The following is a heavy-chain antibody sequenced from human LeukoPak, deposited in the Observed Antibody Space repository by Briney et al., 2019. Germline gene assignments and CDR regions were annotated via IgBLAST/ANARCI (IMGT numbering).Heavy chain of an antibody. Sequence: GGSLRLSCAASGFTFSSYAMHWVCQGPGKGLERVAVISYDGSNKYYADSVKGRFTISRDNSKNTLYLQMNSLRAEDTAVYYCARGGYSSSRYVDYWGQGTLVTVSS. V-gene: IGHV3-30*04. CDR1: GFTFSSYA. D-gene: IGHD6-13*01. CDR2: ISYDGSNK. CDR3: ARGGYSSSRYVDY. J-gene: IGHJ4*02.